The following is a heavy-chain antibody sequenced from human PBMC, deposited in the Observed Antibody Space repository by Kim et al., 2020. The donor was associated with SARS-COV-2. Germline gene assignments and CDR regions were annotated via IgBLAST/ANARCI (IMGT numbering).Heavy chain of an antibody. CDR1: GFSFDKYW. Sequence: GGSLRLSCATSGFSFDKYWMHWVRQPPGKERVWVARITSDGSTTSYADSVKGRLTVSRDNAKNAVYLQMDSLRADDTAVYYCARGHASGNQYDTFDIWGQGTMVSVSS. CDR2: ITSDGSTT. D-gene: IGHD6-25*01. CDR3: ARGHASGNQYDTFDI. V-gene: IGHV3-74*01. J-gene: IGHJ3*02.